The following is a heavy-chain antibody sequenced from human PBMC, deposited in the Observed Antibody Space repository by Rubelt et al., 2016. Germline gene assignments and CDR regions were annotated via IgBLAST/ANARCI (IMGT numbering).Heavy chain of an antibody. CDR2: IKHDGSEK. CDR1: GFIFSDYT. V-gene: IGHV3-7*05. Sequence: EVQLVESGGVSVRRGGSVRLSCAASGFIFSDYTMSWVRQAPGKGLQWVATIKHDGSEKYYEDSVKGRFTITIANARTSLFMQMSGLRAEDTAVQYCASDHEGSWGQGTRAPVTS. J-gene: IGHJ4*02. CDR3: ASDHEGS. D-gene: IGHD3-10*01.